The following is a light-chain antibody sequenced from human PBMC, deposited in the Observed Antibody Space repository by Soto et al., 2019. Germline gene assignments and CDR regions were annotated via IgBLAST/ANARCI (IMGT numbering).Light chain of an antibody. Sequence: ALTQPASVSGSPGQSITISCTGTSSDVGSYNLVSWYQQHPGKAPKLMIYEGSKRPSGVSNRFSGSKSGNTASLTISGLQAEDEADYYCCSYAGSSTLVFGGGTKVTVL. V-gene: IGLV2-23*01. CDR1: SSDVGSYNL. CDR3: CSYAGSSTLV. J-gene: IGLJ2*01. CDR2: EGS.